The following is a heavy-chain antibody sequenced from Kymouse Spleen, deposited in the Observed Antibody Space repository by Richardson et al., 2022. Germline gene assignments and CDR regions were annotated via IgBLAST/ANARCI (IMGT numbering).Heavy chain of an antibody. D-gene: IGHD3-3*01. CDR2: INAGNGNT. V-gene: IGHV1-3*01. CDR1: GYTFTSYA. Sequence: QVQLVQSGAEVKKPGASVKVSCKASGYTFTSYAMHWVRQAPGQRLEWMGWINAGNGNTKYSQKFQGRVTITRDTSASTAYMELSSLRSEDTAVYYCAREPFLYYYYGMDVWGQGTTVTVSS. J-gene: IGHJ6*02. CDR3: AREPFLYYYYGMDV.